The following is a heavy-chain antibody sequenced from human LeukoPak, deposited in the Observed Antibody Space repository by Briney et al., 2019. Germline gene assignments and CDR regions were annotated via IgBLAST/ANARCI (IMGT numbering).Heavy chain of an antibody. CDR3: ARGARRICSSTRCPFDP. V-gene: IGHV3-53*01. J-gene: IGHJ5*02. D-gene: IGHD2-2*01. CDR2: IYSSGNT. CDR1: GFTVSSNY. Sequence: GGSLRLSCAASGFTVSSNYMSWVRQAPGKGLEWVSVIYSSGNTYYADSVKGRFTISRDNSKNTLYLQMNSLRAEDTAVYYCARGARRICSSTRCPFDPWGQGTLVTVSS.